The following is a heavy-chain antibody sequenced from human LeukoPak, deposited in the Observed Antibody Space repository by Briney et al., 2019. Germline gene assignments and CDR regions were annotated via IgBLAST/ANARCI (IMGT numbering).Heavy chain of an antibody. Sequence: PGGSLRLSCAASGFTFNSYGMHWVRQAPGKGLEWVAVIANDGRNRYYTDSVKGRFTISRDNSKNTLFLQMYRLRAEDTAVYYCAKEFRTGVDDAFDIWGQGTMVTVSS. V-gene: IGHV3-30*18. J-gene: IGHJ3*02. D-gene: IGHD7-27*01. CDR3: AKEFRTGVDDAFDI. CDR1: GFTFNSYG. CDR2: IANDGRNR.